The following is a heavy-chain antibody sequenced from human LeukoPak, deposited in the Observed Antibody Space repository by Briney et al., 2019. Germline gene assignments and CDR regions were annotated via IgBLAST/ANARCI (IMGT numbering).Heavy chain of an antibody. CDR2: INSDGSST. CDR1: GFTFSRYW. V-gene: IGHV3-74*01. J-gene: IGHJ4*02. CDR3: TTLAASGWSDY. D-gene: IGHD6-19*01. Sequence: GGSLRLSCVASGFTFSRYWMHWVRHAPGKGLVWVSRINSDGSSTSNADSVKGRFTISRDNAKNTLYLQMNSLRAEDTAVYYCTTLAASGWSDYWGQGTLVTVSS.